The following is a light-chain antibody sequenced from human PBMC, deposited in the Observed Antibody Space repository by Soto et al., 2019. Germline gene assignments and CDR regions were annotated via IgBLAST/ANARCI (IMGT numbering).Light chain of an antibody. CDR3: HQYGTSPQT. J-gene: IGKJ1*01. CDR2: DAS. Sequence: EIVLTQSPGALSLSPGESATLSCRVSQSVSNTHVAWYQQRPGQAPRLLIYDASRRDIGVPDRFSGSGSGTDFTLTISGLEPEDFAVYFCHQYGTSPQTFGQGTKVEIK. V-gene: IGKV3-20*01. CDR1: QSVSNTH.